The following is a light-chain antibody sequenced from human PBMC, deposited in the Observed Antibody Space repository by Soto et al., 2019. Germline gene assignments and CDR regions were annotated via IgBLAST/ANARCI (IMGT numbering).Light chain of an antibody. CDR2: GTS. CDR1: QSVPSTY. J-gene: IGKJ1*01. Sequence: VLSQSPGRLSLSPGERATLSCRASQSVPSTYFAWYQQKSGQPPRLLISGTSNRATGIPDRFSGSGSGRDFTLPISRLEPEGFGVYFCQQFGNSPWTCGKGTRVKI. CDR3: QQFGNSPWT. V-gene: IGKV3-20*01.